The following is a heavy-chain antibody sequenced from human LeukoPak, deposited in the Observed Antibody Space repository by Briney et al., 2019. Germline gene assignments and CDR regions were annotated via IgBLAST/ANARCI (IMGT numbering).Heavy chain of an antibody. D-gene: IGHD2-15*01. Sequence: GSLRLSCAASGFTVSSNYMSWVRQTPGKGLEWVSVIYSGGTTYYADSVKGRFTISRDNSKNTLHLQMNSLRAEDTAVYYCATDTPNSYYGMDVWGQGTTVTVSS. J-gene: IGHJ6*02. CDR3: ATDTPNSYYGMDV. CDR2: IYSGGTT. V-gene: IGHV3-66*01. CDR1: GFTVSSNY.